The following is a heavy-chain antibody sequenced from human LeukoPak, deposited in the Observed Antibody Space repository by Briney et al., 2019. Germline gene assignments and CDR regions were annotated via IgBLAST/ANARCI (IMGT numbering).Heavy chain of an antibody. J-gene: IGHJ4*02. CDR3: ARLSEFYDSTAGYIDC. D-gene: IGHD3-22*01. CDR2: IYPGDSDT. CDR1: GSSFPSYW. V-gene: IGHV5-51*01. Sequence: GESLKISCEGSGSSFPSYWIGWVRQMPGKGLEWMGIIYPGDSDTKYSPSFQGQVTISADRSISTAYLQWNSLQASDTAMYFCARLSEFYDSTAGYIDCWGQGILVTVSS.